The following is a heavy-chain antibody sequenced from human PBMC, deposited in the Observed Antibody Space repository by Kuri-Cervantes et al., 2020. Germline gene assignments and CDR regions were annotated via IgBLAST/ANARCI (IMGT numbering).Heavy chain of an antibody. CDR2: IYHSGST. V-gene: IGHV4-39*07. J-gene: IGHJ6*02. CDR1: GGSISSSSYY. Sequence: SETLSLTCTVSGGSISSSSYYWGWIRQPPGKGLEWIGSIYHSGSTYYNPSLKSRVTISVDTSKNQFSLKLSSVTAADTAVYYCATLLRYFDYASYYYYYGMDVWGQGTTVTVSS. D-gene: IGHD3-9*01. CDR3: ATLLRYFDYASYYYYYGMDV.